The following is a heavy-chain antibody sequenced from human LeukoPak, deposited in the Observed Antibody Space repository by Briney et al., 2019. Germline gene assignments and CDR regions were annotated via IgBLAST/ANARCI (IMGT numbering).Heavy chain of an antibody. Sequence: GGSLRLSCAASGFTFSSYGMHWVRQAPGKGLEWVAVISYDGSNKYYADSVKGRFTISRDNSKNTLYLQMNSLRAEDTAVYYCAKEAVVAPAAISYYYYGMDVWGQGTTVTVSS. V-gene: IGHV3-30*18. J-gene: IGHJ6*02. CDR3: AKEAVVAPAAISYYYYGMDV. CDR2: ISYDGSNK. CDR1: GFTFSSYG. D-gene: IGHD2-2*02.